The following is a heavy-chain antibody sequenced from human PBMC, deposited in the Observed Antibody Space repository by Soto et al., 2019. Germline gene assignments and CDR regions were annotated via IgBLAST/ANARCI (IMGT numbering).Heavy chain of an antibody. CDR3: ARPLTIYSGSDWAY. V-gene: IGHV4-59*01. J-gene: IGHJ4*02. CDR2: IYYSGTT. Sequence: QVQLQESGPGLVKPSETLSLTCTVSDDSISNYYWSWIRQPPGKGLEWIGYIYYSGTTSYNPSLNSRVTISVDTSKNQFSLKLSSVTTADTAVYYCARPLTIYSGSDWAYWGPGTLVTLSS. D-gene: IGHD1-26*01. CDR1: DDSISNYY.